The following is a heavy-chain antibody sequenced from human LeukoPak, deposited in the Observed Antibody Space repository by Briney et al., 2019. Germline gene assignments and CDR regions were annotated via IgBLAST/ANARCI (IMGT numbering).Heavy chain of an antibody. V-gene: IGHV3-23*01. J-gene: IGHJ6*02. CDR3: AKFSPTPLLNYYYYGMDV. Sequence: GGSLRLSCAASGFTFSTFAMSWVRQASGTGLEWVSCFSGSGASTYYADSVKGRFTISRDNSENTLYLQMNSLKAEDTAVYYCAKFSPTPLLNYYYYGMDVWGQGTTVTVSS. CDR1: GFTFSTFA. CDR2: FSGSGAST.